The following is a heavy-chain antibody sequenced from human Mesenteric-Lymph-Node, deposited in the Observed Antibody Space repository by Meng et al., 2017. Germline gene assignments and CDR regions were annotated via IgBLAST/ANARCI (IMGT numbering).Heavy chain of an antibody. Sequence: QVQLQESGPGLVKPSQTLSLTCTVSGGSISSSDYYWSWIRQPPGKGLEWIGYIYYSGSTYYNPSLKSRVILSVDTSKNQFSLKLSSVTAADTAVYYCARVDSSGYFLDYWGQGTLVTVSS. V-gene: IGHV4-30-4*01. J-gene: IGHJ4*01. CDR1: GGSISSSDYY. CDR3: ARVDSSGYFLDY. CDR2: IYYSGST. D-gene: IGHD3-22*01.